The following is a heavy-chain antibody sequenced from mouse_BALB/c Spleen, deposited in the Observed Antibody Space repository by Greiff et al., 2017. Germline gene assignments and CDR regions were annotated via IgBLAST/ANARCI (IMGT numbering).Heavy chain of an antibody. J-gene: IGHJ2*01. CDR1: GYTFTDYA. V-gene: IGHV1S137*01. D-gene: IGHD4-1*01. CDR3: ARSVTGTLFFDY. CDR2: ISTYYGDA. Sequence: QVQLQQSGAELVRPGVSVKISCKGSGYTFTDYAMHWVKQSHAKSLEWIGVISTYYGDASYNQKFKGKATMTVDKSSSTAYMELARLTSEDSAIYYCARSVTGTLFFDYWGQGTTLTVSS.